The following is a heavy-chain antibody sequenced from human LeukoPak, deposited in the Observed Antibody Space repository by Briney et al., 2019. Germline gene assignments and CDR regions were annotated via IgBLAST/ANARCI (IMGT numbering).Heavy chain of an antibody. CDR1: GGSISSYY. Sequence: PSETLSLTCTVSGGSISSYYWSWIRQPPGKGLEWIGYIYTSGSTNYNPSLKSRVTISVDTSKNQFSLKLSSVTAADTAVYYCASLGTGYSSSPGEFDPWGQGTLVTVSS. D-gene: IGHD6-13*01. V-gene: IGHV4-4*09. CDR2: IYTSGST. CDR3: ASLGTGYSSSPGEFDP. J-gene: IGHJ5*02.